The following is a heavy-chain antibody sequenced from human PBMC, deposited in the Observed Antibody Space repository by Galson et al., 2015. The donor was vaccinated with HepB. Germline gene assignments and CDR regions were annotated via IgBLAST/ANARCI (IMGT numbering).Heavy chain of an antibody. V-gene: IGHV3-30-3*01. CDR2: ISYDGSNK. CDR1: GFTFSSYA. D-gene: IGHD2-2*01. J-gene: IGHJ3*02. CDR3: ARDGGEGYCSSTSCWGAFDI. Sequence: SLRLSCAASGFTFSSYAMHWVRQAPGKGLEWVAVISYDGSNKYYADSVKGRFTISRDNSKNTLYLQMNSLRAEDTAVYYCARDGGEGYCSSTSCWGAFDIWGQGTMVTVSS.